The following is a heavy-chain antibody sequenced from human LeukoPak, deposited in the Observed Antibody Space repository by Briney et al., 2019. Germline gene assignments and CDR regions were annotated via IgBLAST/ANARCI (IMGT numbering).Heavy chain of an antibody. Sequence: GGSLRLSCAASGFTFSDYYMSWIRQAPGKGLGWVSYISSSGSTIYYADSVKGRFTISGDNAKNSLYLQMNSLRAEDTALYYCARGDDFWSGYTLNWFDPWGQGTLVTVSS. CDR3: ARGDDFWSGYTLNWFDP. V-gene: IGHV3-11*01. CDR2: ISSSGSTI. CDR1: GFTFSDYY. J-gene: IGHJ5*02. D-gene: IGHD3-3*01.